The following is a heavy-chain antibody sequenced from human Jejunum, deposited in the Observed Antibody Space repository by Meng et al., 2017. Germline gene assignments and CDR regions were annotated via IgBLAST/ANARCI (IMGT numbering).Heavy chain of an antibody. CDR1: GGSVSSSNYY. D-gene: IGHD3-22*01. V-gene: IGHV4-39*01. CDR3: ARRRDDGSGYHYADY. Sequence: QLQLQESGPGLVRPSETLSLTCAVSGGSVSSSNYYWAWIRRPPGKGLDWIGSIFYSGRTFYSPSLESRVTVSLDTSKNQFSLSLSSVTAADTAVYYCARRRDDGSGYHYADYWGQGTLVTVSS. CDR2: IFYSGRT. J-gene: IGHJ4*02.